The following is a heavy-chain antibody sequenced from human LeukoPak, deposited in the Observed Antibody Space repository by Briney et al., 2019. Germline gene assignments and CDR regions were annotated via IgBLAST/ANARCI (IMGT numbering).Heavy chain of an antibody. CDR3: ARDNEGVDY. D-gene: IGHD1-1*01. CDR2: IWYDGSNK. Sequence: PGRSLRLSCAASGFAFSSYGMHWVRQAPGKGLEWVAVIWYDGSNKYYADSVKGRFTISRDNSKNTLYLQMNSLRAEDTAVYYCARDNEGVDYWGQGTLVTVSS. V-gene: IGHV3-33*01. CDR1: GFAFSSYG. J-gene: IGHJ4*02.